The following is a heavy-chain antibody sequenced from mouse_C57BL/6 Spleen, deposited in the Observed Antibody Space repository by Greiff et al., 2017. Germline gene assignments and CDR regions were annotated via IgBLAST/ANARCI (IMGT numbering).Heavy chain of an antibody. Sequence: EVQLVESGGGLVKPGGSLKLSCAASGFTFSSYTMSWVRQTPEKRLEWVATISGGGGNTYYPDSVKGRFTISRDNAKNTLYLQMSSLGSEDTALYYCARSLYGSSLFDYWGQGTTLTVSS. CDR2: ISGGGGNT. D-gene: IGHD1-1*01. J-gene: IGHJ2*01. V-gene: IGHV5-9*01. CDR3: ARSLYGSSLFDY. CDR1: GFTFSSYT.